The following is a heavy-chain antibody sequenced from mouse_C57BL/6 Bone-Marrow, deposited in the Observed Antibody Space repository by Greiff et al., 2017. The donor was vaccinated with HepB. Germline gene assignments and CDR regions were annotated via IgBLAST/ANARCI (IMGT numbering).Heavy chain of an antibody. CDR3: AREGDYYYGSSYGYFDV. CDR2: IYPGDGDT. J-gene: IGHJ1*03. CDR1: GYAFSSSW. D-gene: IGHD1-1*01. Sequence: VQLQQSGPELVKPGASVKISCKASGYAFSSSWMNWVKQRPGKGLEWIGRIYPGDGDTNYNGKFKGKATLTADKSSSTAYMQLSSLTSEDSAVYFCAREGDYYYGSSYGYFDVWGTGTTVTVSS. V-gene: IGHV1-82*01.